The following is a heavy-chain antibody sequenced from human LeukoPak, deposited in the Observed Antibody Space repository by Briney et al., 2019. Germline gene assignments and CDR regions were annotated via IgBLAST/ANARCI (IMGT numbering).Heavy chain of an antibody. D-gene: IGHD3-10*01. CDR3: ARSGGSGSPSYFDY. V-gene: IGHV4-30-4*01. CDR1: GGSISSGDYY. CDR2: TYYSGST. Sequence: SETLSLTCTVSGGSISSGDYYWSWIRQPPGKGLEWIGYTYYSGSTYYNPSLKSRVTISVDTSKNQFSLKLSSVTAADTAVYYCARSGGSGSPSYFDYWGQGTLVTVSS. J-gene: IGHJ4*02.